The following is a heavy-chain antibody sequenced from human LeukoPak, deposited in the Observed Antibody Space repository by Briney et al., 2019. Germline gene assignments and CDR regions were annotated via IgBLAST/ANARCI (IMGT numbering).Heavy chain of an antibody. CDR1: GFTFSSYG. J-gene: IGHJ4*02. Sequence: GGSLRLSCAASGFTFSSYGMHWARQAPGKGLEWVAVIWYDGSNKYYADSVKGRFTISRDNSKNTLYLQMNSLRAEDTAVYYCARDNHDYGDLPDYWGQGTLVTVSS. V-gene: IGHV3-33*01. CDR3: ARDNHDYGDLPDY. CDR2: IWYDGSNK. D-gene: IGHD4-17*01.